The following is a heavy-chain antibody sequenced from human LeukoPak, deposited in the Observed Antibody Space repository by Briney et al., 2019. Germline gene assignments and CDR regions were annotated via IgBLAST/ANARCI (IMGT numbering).Heavy chain of an antibody. CDR3: AREPLGPYYYDSH. J-gene: IGHJ4*02. Sequence: GGSLRLSCAASGFTFSSYAMHWVRQAPGKGLEWVAVISYDGSNKYYADSVKGRFTISRDNSKNTLYLQMNSLRAEDTAVYYCAREPLGPYYYDSHWGQGTLVTVSS. D-gene: IGHD3-22*01. CDR2: ISYDGSNK. V-gene: IGHV3-30*04. CDR1: GFTFSSYA.